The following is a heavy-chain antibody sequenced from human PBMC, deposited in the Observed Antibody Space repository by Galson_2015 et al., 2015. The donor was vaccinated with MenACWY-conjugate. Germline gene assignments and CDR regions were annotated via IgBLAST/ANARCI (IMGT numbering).Heavy chain of an antibody. V-gene: IGHV2-5*02. D-gene: IGHD5-12*01. CDR3: AHRPRRRISGSVNWFDP. Sequence: PALVKPTQTLTLTCTFSGFSLRTRGVGVGWIRQPPGKALEWLALIYWDDNKWYSQSLKSRLTITKDTSKNQVVLTMTKMDRVDTATYYCAHRPRRRISGSVNWFDPWGQGTLVTVSS. J-gene: IGHJ5*02. CDR1: GFSLRTRGVG. CDR2: IYWDDNK.